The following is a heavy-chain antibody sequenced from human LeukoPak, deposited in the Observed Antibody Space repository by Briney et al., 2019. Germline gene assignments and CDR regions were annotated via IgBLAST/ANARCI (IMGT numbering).Heavy chain of an antibody. Sequence: SETLSLTCAVFGDSFSFYYWTWFRQSPQKELEWIGEINHSGSTNNNPSLESRLTMSIDTSKNQFSLNLTSVTAADTAVYYCAGGRRVTMLRGPKGFDYWGQGTLVTVSS. CDR2: INHSGST. D-gene: IGHD3-10*01. CDR1: GDSFSFYY. J-gene: IGHJ4*02. V-gene: IGHV4-34*01. CDR3: AGGRRVTMLRGPKGFDY.